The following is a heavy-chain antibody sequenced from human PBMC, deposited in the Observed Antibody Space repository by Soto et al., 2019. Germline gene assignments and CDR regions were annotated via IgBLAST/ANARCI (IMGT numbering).Heavy chain of an antibody. V-gene: IGHV1-18*01. CDR1: GYTFNKYG. J-gene: IGHJ3*01. CDR2: ISAFNDYT. CDR3: ARRRGVVSPAGTPDAFDV. Sequence: QAQLVQSGGEVKRPGASVKVSCKASGYTFNKYGFNWVRQAPGQGLEWMGRISAFNDYTNLGQKFQGRITLTTDASTNTAYMELQILRSDDTAMYYCARRRGVVSPAGTPDAFDVWGQGTMVTVSS. D-gene: IGHD6-13*01.